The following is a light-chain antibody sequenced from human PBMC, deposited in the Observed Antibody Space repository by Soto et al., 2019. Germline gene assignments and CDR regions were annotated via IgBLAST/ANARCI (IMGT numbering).Light chain of an antibody. Sequence: EIVMTQSPATLSVSPGERATLSCRASQSVSSNLAWYQQKPGQPPRLLIYGASTRATGIPARFSGSGSGTGFTLTISSLQSEDFAVYCCQHYHNWPWTFGQGTKVEIK. J-gene: IGKJ1*01. CDR1: QSVSSN. V-gene: IGKV3-15*01. CDR2: GAS. CDR3: QHYHNWPWT.